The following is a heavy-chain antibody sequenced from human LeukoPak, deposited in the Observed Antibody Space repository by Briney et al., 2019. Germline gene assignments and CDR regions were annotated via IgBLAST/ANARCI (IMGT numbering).Heavy chain of an antibody. Sequence: PGGSLRLSCAASGFTFSNYVMSWVRQAPGKGLEWVGRIKSKTDGGTTDYAAPVKGRFTISRDDSKNTLYLQMNSLKTEDTAVYYCAKGLKTTVGPYMGYHYYMDVWGKGTTVTVSS. J-gene: IGHJ6*03. D-gene: IGHD1-1*01. CDR1: GFTFSNYV. CDR3: AKGLKTTVGPYMGYHYYMDV. CDR2: IKSKTDGGTT. V-gene: IGHV3-15*01.